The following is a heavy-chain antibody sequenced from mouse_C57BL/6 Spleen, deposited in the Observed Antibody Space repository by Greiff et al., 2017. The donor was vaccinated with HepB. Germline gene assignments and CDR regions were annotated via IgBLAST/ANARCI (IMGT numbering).Heavy chain of an antibody. CDR3: ARCRDGSSYFDY. CDR2: IDPSDSYT. D-gene: IGHD1-1*01. Sequence: QVQLQQPGAELVMPGASVKLSCKASGYTFTSYWMHWVKQRPGQGLEWIGEIDPSDSYTNYNQKFKGKSTLTVDKSSSTAYMQLSSLTSEDSAVYYCARCRDGSSYFDYWGQGTTLTVSS. V-gene: IGHV1-69*01. CDR1: GYTFTSYW. J-gene: IGHJ2*01.